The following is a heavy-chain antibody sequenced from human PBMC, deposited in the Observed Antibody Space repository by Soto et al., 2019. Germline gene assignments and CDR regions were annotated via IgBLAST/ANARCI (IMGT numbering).Heavy chain of an antibody. CDR2: IYYSGST. CDR1: GGSISSGDYY. J-gene: IGHJ5*02. CDR3: ARKKYYYDSSGFRGWFDP. D-gene: IGHD3-22*01. V-gene: IGHV4-30-4*01. Sequence: SETLSLTCTVSGGSISSGDYYWSWIRKPPGKGLEWIGYIYYSGSTYYNPSLRSRVTISIDTSNNQFSLKLSSVTAADTAVYYCARKKYYYDSSGFRGWFDPWGQGTLVTVSS.